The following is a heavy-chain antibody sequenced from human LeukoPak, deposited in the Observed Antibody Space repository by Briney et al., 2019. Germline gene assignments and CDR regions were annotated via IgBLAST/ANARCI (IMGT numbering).Heavy chain of an antibody. CDR1: GFTFSSYS. V-gene: IGHV3-23*01. Sequence: GGSLRLSCAASGFTFSSYSMNWVRQAPGKGLEWVSAISGSAGSTFHADSVKGRFTISRDNSKNTLYLQMNSLRAEDTAVYYCARQAPSLGWYWGQGALVTVSS. J-gene: IGHJ4*02. D-gene: IGHD1-26*01. CDR2: ISGSAGST. CDR3: ARQAPSLGWY.